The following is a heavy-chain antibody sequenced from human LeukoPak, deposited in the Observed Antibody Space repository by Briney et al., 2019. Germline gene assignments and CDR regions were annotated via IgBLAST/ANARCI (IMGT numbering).Heavy chain of an antibody. CDR1: GFSFSNYG. CDR3: ARDPRSSSSYRFDY. D-gene: IGHD6-6*01. V-gene: IGHV3-33*01. CDR2: IWGDGTNR. J-gene: IGHJ4*02. Sequence: GGSLRLSCAASGFSFSNYGMHWVRQAPGRGLEWVAVIWGDGTNRHYADSVKGRFTISRDNSEKLLYLQMNSLRAEDTAVYYCARDPRSSSSYRFDYWGQGTLVTVSS.